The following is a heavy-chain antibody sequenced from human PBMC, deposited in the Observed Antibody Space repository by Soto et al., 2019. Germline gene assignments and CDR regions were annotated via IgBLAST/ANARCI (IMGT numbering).Heavy chain of an antibody. CDR3: ARDPPYYDSSGYYSS. Sequence: QVQLVQSGAEVKKPGASVKVSCKASGYTFTSYAMHWVRQAPGQRLEWMGWINAGNGNTKYSQKFQGRVTITRDTSASSAYMELSSLRSEDTAVYYCARDPPYYDSSGYYSSWGQGTLVTVSS. D-gene: IGHD3-22*01. CDR2: INAGNGNT. CDR1: GYTFTSYA. J-gene: IGHJ5*02. V-gene: IGHV1-3*01.